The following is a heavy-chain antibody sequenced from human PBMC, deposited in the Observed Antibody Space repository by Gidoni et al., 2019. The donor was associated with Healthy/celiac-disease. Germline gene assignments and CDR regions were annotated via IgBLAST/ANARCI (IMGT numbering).Heavy chain of an antibody. V-gene: IGHV3-15*01. Sequence: EVQLVESGGGLVKPGGYLRLSCAAPGCTFSNAGMSWVRQAPGKGLEWVGRIKSKTDGGTTDYASPVKGRFTISRDDSKNTLYLQMNSLKTEDTAVYYCTTDSPGCSGGSCYYFDYWGQGTLVTVSS. D-gene: IGHD2-15*01. J-gene: IGHJ4*02. CDR3: TTDSPGCSGGSCYYFDY. CDR1: GCTFSNAG. CDR2: IKSKTDGGTT.